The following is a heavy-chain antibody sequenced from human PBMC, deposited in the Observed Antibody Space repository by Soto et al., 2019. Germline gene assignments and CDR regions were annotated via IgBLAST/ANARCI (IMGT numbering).Heavy chain of an antibody. D-gene: IGHD2-8*01. CDR1: GGSFSGYY. V-gene: IGHV4-34*01. CDR2: INHSGST. Sequence: SETLSLTCAVYGGSFSGYYWSWIRQPPGKGLEWIGEINHSGSTNYNPSLKSRVTISVDTSKNQFSLKLSSVTAADTAVYYCARAKYAAEYFQHWGQGTLVTVSS. J-gene: IGHJ1*01. CDR3: ARAKYAAEYFQH.